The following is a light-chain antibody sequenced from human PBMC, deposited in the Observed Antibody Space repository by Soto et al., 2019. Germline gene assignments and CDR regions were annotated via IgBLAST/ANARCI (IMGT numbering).Light chain of an antibody. Sequence: QSALTQPASVSGSPRQSITISCTGTRSDIGAYNYVSWYQRHPGKAPRLLIYDVSSRPSGVSNRFSGSKSGNTASLTISGLQSEDEADYYCASYSSTDTLYVFGSGTKVTVL. J-gene: IGLJ1*01. CDR3: ASYSSTDTLYV. V-gene: IGLV2-14*01. CDR2: DVS. CDR1: RSDIGAYNY.